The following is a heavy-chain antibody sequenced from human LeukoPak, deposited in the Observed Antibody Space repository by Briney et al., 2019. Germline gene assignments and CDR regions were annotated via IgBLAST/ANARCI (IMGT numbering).Heavy chain of an antibody. CDR2: INPNSGGT. V-gene: IGHV1-2*02. J-gene: IGHJ4*02. Sequence: ASVKVSCKASGYTFTGYYMYWVRQAPGQGLEWMGWINPNSGGTNYAQKFQGRVTMTRDTSISTAYMELSRLRSDDTAVYYCARVNREQWLGFDYWGQGTLVTVSS. CDR1: GYTFTGYY. D-gene: IGHD6-19*01. CDR3: ARVNREQWLGFDY.